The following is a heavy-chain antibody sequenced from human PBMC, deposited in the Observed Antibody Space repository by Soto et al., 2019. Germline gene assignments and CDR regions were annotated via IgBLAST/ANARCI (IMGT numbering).Heavy chain of an antibody. D-gene: IGHD3-10*01. Sequence: QVQLVESGGGVVQPGRSLRLSCAASGFTFSSYAMHWVRQAPGKGLEWVAVIWDDGSNKDYIDSVKGRFTISRDNSKNTLYLQMNSLRVADTAVYYCARDRYGSGTYPSDYWGQGTLVTVSS. V-gene: IGHV3-33*01. CDR1: GFTFSSYA. J-gene: IGHJ4*02. CDR3: ARDRYGSGTYPSDY. CDR2: IWDDGSNK.